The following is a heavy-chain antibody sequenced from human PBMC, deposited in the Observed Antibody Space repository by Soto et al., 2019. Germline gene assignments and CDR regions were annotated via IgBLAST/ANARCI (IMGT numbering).Heavy chain of an antibody. V-gene: IGHV4-34*01. CDR3: ARYSSYALYFDY. J-gene: IGHJ4*02. Sequence: SETLSLTCAVYGGSFSGYYWSWIRQPPGKGLEGIGEINHSGSTNYNPSLKRRVTISVDTSKNQFSLKLSSVTAADTAVYYCARYSSYALYFDYWGQGTLVTVSS. D-gene: IGHD6-6*01. CDR2: INHSGST. CDR1: GGSFSGYY.